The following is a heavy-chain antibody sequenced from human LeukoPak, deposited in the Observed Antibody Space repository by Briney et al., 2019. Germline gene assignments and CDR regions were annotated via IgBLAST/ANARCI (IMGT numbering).Heavy chain of an antibody. V-gene: IGHV3-74*01. D-gene: IGHD3-22*01. CDR1: GFTFSNYW. CDR2: IYVDGRTT. Sequence: PGGSLRLSCVASGFTFSNYWMHWVRQPPGKGLVWVSRIYVDGRTTNYADSVRGRFTISRDNAKNTVYLEMNSLRAEDTAVYYCATPLDYYDSSGYHQGGDWGQGTLVTVSS. J-gene: IGHJ4*02. CDR3: ATPLDYYDSSGYHQGGD.